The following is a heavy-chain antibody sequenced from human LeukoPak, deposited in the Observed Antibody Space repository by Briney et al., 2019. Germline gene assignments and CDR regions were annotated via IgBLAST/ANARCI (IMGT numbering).Heavy chain of an antibody. CDR1: GYTSTGYY. CDR2: INPNSGDT. Sequence: ASVKVSCKASGYTSTGYYIHWLRQAPGQGLEWMAWINPNSGDTNYAQKFQGRVTLTRDTSISTAYMELGRLRSDDTAVYYCARIVGYCSSNICFDYWGQGTLVTVSS. V-gene: IGHV1-2*02. J-gene: IGHJ4*02. CDR3: ARIVGYCSSNICFDY. D-gene: IGHD2-2*01.